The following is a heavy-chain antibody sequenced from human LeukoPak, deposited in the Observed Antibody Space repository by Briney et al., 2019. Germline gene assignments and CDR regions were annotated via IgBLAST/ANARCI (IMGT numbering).Heavy chain of an antibody. CDR3: ARREATTEYFDF. Sequence: GESLKTSCKGSGYSFTNYWIAWVRQMPGKGLEWMGVIYPSDSDTRYNPSFQGQVTISADRSFGTAYLQWGSLKASDSAMYYCARREATTEYFDFWGQGTLVTVSS. J-gene: IGHJ4*02. D-gene: IGHD1-7*01. CDR2: IYPSDSDT. V-gene: IGHV5-51*01. CDR1: GYSFTNYW.